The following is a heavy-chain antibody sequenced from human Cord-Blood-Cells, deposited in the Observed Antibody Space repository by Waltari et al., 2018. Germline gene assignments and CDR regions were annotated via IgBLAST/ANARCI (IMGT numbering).Heavy chain of an antibody. D-gene: IGHD2-2*01. Sequence: QVQLVQSGAEVKKPGSSVKVSCKASGGTFSSYAISWVRQAPGQGLEWMGGIIPIFGTANYAQKFQGRVTITADESTSTAYMELSSLRSEDTAVYYCARLNIVVVPAANWFDPWGQGTLVTVSS. V-gene: IGHV1-69*01. CDR1: GGTFSSYA. CDR3: ARLNIVVVPAANWFDP. J-gene: IGHJ5*02. CDR2: IIPIFGTA.